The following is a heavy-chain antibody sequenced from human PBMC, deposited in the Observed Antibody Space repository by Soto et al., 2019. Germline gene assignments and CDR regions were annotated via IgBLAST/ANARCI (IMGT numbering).Heavy chain of an antibody. V-gene: IGHV1-69*02. Sequence: SVKVSCKASGGTFSSYTISWVRQAPGQGLEWMGRIIPILGIANYAQKFQGRVTITADKSTSTAYMELSSLRSEDTAVYYCASYIVATSHNQLYNWFDPWGQGTLVTVSA. J-gene: IGHJ5*02. D-gene: IGHD5-12*01. CDR3: ASYIVATSHNQLYNWFDP. CDR1: GGTFSSYT. CDR2: IIPILGIA.